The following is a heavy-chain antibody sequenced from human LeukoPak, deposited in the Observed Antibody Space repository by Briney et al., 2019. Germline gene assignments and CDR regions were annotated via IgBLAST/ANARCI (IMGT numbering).Heavy chain of an antibody. V-gene: IGHV4-4*02. CDR3: ARDQVVTAIGGWFDP. CDR1: GFIVSNNY. J-gene: IGHJ5*02. CDR2: IYHSGST. Sequence: GSLRLSCAASGFIVSNNYMSWVRQPPGKGLEWIGEIYHSGSTNYNPSLKSRVTISVDKSKNQFSLKLSSVTAADTAVYYCARDQVVTAIGGWFDPWGQGTLVTVSS. D-gene: IGHD2-21*02.